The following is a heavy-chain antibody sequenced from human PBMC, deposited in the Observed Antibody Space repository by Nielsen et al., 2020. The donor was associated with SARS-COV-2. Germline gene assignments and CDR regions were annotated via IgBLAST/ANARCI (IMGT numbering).Heavy chain of an antibody. D-gene: IGHD1-26*01. Sequence: GGSLRLSCAASGFTVSSNYMSWVRQAPGKGLEWVGRFKSKTDGGTIDYAAPVKGRFAFSRDDSKSTMYLHMNSLKVEDTAVYYCIWVGATLDIWGQGTMVTVSS. CDR2: FKSKTDGGTI. CDR1: GFTVSSNY. V-gene: IGHV3-15*01. CDR3: IWVGATLDI. J-gene: IGHJ3*02.